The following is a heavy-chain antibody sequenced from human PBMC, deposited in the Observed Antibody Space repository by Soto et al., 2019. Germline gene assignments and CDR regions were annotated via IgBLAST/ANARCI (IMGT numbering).Heavy chain of an antibody. CDR2: IYWDDDK. CDR3: ARMRAARPEEYYYYMDV. V-gene: IGHV2-5*02. D-gene: IGHD6-6*01. CDR1: GFSLSTSGVG. J-gene: IGHJ6*03. Sequence: SGPTLVNPTQTLTLTCTFSGFSLSTSGVGVGWIRQPPGKALEWLALIYWDDDKRYSPSLKSRLTITKDTSKNQVVLTMTNMDPADTATYYCARMRAARPEEYYYYMDVWGKGTTVTVSS.